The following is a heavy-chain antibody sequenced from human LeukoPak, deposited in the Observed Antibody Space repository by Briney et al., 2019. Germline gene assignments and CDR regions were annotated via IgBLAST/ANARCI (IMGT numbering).Heavy chain of an antibody. V-gene: IGHV4-39*02. J-gene: IGHJ4*02. CDR2: IYFSGDT. CDR3: VRIPMFPGDVWKSDLRFYFDR. D-gene: IGHD3-3*01. Sequence: SETLSLTCSVSGESITSSTHYWGWIRQPPGEGQQWIGGIYFSGDTHYNPYFKSRVTLSIDTSKHHFSLKLTSVTVADTAVDYCVRIPMFPGDVWKSDLRFYFDRWGQGALVAVSS. CDR1: GESITSSTHY.